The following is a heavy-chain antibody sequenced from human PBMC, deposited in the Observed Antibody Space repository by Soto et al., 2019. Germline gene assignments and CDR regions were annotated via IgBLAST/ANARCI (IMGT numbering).Heavy chain of an antibody. CDR3: ARDDGDAYNWYYYYGMDV. J-gene: IGHJ6*02. V-gene: IGHV4-61*01. Sequence: SETLSLTCTVSGGSVSSGSYYWSWIRQPPGKGLEWIVYIYYSGSTNYNPSLKSRVTISVDTSKNQFSLKLSSVTAADTAVYYCARDDGDAYNWYYYYGMDVWGQGTTVTVFS. CDR2: IYYSGST. CDR1: GGSVSSGSYY. D-gene: IGHD1-1*01.